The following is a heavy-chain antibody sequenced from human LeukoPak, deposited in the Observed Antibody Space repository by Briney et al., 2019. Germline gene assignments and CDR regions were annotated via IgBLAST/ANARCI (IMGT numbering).Heavy chain of an antibody. CDR2: IYYSGST. V-gene: IGHV4-39*01. CDR3: ARVDTAMAPTYYFDY. Sequence: SETLSLTCTVSGGSISSSSYYWGWIRQPPGTGLEWIGSIYYSGSTYYNPSLKSRVTISVDTSKNQFSLKLSSVTAADTAVYYCARVDTAMAPTYYFDYWGQGTLVTVSS. CDR1: GGSISSSSYY. D-gene: IGHD5-18*01. J-gene: IGHJ4*02.